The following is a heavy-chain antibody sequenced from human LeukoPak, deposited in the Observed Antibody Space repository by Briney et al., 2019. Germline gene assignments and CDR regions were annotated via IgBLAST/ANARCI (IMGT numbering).Heavy chain of an antibody. CDR3: VRDYLWGNYRSFDF. Sequence: GGSLRLSCAASGFRFSNSWMSWVRQAPGKGLERVANIKEDGSETRYVDSVKGRFTMSRDNAKNSLYLQMNSLRVEDTAVYYCVRDYLWGNYRSFDFWGQGTLVTVSS. J-gene: IGHJ4*02. D-gene: IGHD3-16*02. CDR1: GFRFSNSW. V-gene: IGHV3-7*01. CDR2: IKEDGSET.